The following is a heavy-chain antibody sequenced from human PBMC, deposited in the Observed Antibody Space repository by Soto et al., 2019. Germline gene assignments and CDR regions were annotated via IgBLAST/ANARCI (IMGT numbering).Heavy chain of an antibody. CDR3: ARDLDTSFGVVFIRRGMDV. Sequence: EVQLLESGGGLVQPGGSLRLSCAASGFIFSSYAMSWVRQAPGKGLEWVSAISGSGGSTYYADSVKGRFTISRDNSKNTLYLQMNSLRAEDTAVYSCARDLDTSFGVVFIRRGMDVWGQGTTVTVSS. V-gene: IGHV3-23*01. J-gene: IGHJ6*02. CDR2: ISGSGGST. D-gene: IGHD3-3*01. CDR1: GFIFSSYA.